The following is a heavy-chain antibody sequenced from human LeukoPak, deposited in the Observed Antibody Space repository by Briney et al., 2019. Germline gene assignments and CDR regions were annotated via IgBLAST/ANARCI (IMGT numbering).Heavy chain of an antibody. CDR2: ISWNSGTI. D-gene: IGHD4-17*01. CDR1: GFTFDDYA. V-gene: IGHV3-9*01. Sequence: GGSLRLSCAASGFTFDDYAMHWVRQAPGKGLEWVSGISWNSGTIGYADSVKGRFTISRDNAKNSLYLQMNSLRAEDTALYCCAKDRTFGGDLIHWGQGTLVTVSS. J-gene: IGHJ4*02. CDR3: AKDRTFGGDLIH.